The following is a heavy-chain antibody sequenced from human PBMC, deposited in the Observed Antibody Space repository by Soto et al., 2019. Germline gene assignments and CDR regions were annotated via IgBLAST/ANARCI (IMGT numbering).Heavy chain of an antibody. CDR1: GGSISSSTYY. CDR2: IFYSGST. CDR3: ARAPPGYDILTGYYGGPLAC. Sequence: PSETLCLTCTVSGGSISSSTYYWGWMRQPPGKGLDWIAYIFYSGSTYYNPSLKSRVTISVDTSKNQFSLKLTSVTAADTAVYYCARAPPGYDILTGYYGGPLACWGQGTLVTVSS. J-gene: IGHJ4*02. D-gene: IGHD3-9*01. V-gene: IGHV4-39*07.